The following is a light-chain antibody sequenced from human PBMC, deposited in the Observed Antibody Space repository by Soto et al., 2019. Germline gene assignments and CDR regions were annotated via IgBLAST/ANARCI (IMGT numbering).Light chain of an antibody. CDR3: HQRQSWPRT. V-gene: IGKV3-11*01. J-gene: IGKJ1*01. CDR1: QSVGSS. Sequence: EIVLTQSPATLSLSPGERATLSCRASQSVGSSLAWYQQRPGQAPRLLIYDAFIRATGIPARFSASGSGTDFTLTISDVQPEDFALYYCHQRQSWPRTFGQGTKVDIK. CDR2: DAF.